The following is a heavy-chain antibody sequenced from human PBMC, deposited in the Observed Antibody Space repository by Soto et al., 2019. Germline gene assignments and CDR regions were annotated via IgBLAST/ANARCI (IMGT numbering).Heavy chain of an antibody. CDR1: GFNFTNHV. J-gene: IGHJ4*02. CDR2: ISNSDDVG. V-gene: IGHV3-23*01. Sequence: EVQLLESGGGLVQPRRSLRLSCSASGFNFTNHVINWVRQAPGKSLEWVSSISNSDDVGFYADSVGGRFIVPRDTYAKTIYLQSNYLRIEDTAVYYCAKTVGATKLEYYWGQGTLVTASS. CDR3: AKTVGATKLEYY. D-gene: IGHD1-26*01.